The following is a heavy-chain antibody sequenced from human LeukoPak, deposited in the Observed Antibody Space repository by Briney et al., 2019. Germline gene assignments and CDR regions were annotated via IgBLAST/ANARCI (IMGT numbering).Heavy chain of an antibody. J-gene: IGHJ6*02. CDR2: INAGNGNT. D-gene: IGHD2-2*01. CDR3: ARDIVVVPVYGMDV. V-gene: IGHV1-3*01. Sequence: ASVKVSCKASGYTFASYAMHWVRQAPGQRLEWMGWINAGNGNTKYSQKFQGRVTITRDTSASTAYMQLSSLRSEDTAVYYCARDIVVVPVYGMDVWGQGTTVTVSS. CDR1: GYTFASYA.